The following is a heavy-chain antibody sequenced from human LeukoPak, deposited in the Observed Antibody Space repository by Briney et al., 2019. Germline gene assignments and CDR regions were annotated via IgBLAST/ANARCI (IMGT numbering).Heavy chain of an antibody. Sequence: GGSLRLSCSASSFIFNNYNMNWVRQAPGKGLEWVSYISSSGSHKLYVDSVQGRFTISRDNAKNSLYLQMNSLRAEDTAVYFCAKDDQYDSGSLNWFDSWGQGTLVTVSS. V-gene: IGHV3-21*05. CDR3: AKDDQYDSGSLNWFDS. CDR2: ISSSGSHK. CDR1: SFIFNNYN. D-gene: IGHD3-10*01. J-gene: IGHJ5*01.